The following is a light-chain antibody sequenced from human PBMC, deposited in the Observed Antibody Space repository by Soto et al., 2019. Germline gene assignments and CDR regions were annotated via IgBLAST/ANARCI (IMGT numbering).Light chain of an antibody. V-gene: IGLV2-14*01. J-gene: IGLJ1*01. CDR3: SSYTRNTALV. CDR1: SIDIGPYDY. Sequence: QSALTQPASVSGSPGQSITISCTGTSIDIGPYDYVSWYQQHPGKAPKLMIYEVTNRPSGDSHRFSGSKSGSTASLTISGLQAEDEADYYCSSYTRNTALVFGPGTKVTVL. CDR2: EVT.